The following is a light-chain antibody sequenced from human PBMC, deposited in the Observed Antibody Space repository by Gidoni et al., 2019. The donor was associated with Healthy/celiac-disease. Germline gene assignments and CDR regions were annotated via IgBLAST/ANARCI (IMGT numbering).Light chain of an antibody. CDR3: QQYNSYPWT. Sequence: DIQMTQSPSTLSASVGDRVTITCPASQSISSWLAWYQQKPGKAPKLLIYKASSLERGVPSRFSGSGSGTEFTLTISSLQPDDFATYYCQQYNSYPWTFGQGTKVEIK. V-gene: IGKV1-5*03. CDR1: QSISSW. J-gene: IGKJ1*01. CDR2: KAS.